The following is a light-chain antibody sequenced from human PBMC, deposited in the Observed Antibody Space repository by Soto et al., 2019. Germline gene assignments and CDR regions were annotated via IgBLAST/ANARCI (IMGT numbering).Light chain of an antibody. J-gene: IGKJ2*01. CDR2: AAS. Sequence: DIQMTQSPSSLSASVGDRVNITCRASQSISSYLNWYQQKPGKAPKLLIYAASSLQSGVPSRFSGSGSGTDFTLTISSLQPEDFATYYCQQSCSTPYTFGQGTKVDIK. CDR3: QQSCSTPYT. V-gene: IGKV1-39*01. CDR1: QSISSY.